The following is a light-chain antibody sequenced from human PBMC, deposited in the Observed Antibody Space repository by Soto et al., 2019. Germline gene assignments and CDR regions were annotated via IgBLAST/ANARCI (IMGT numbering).Light chain of an antibody. CDR2: LGS. CDR3: MQALQTPWT. V-gene: IGKV2-28*01. J-gene: IGKJ1*01. Sequence: DIVMTQSPFSLPFTPGEPASISCRSIQSLRHSNGFNYLDWYLQKPGQSPQLLIYLGSNRASGVPDRFSGSGSGTDFTLRISRVEAEDVGIYYCMQALQTPWTFGQGTKVDI. CDR1: QSLRHSNGFNY.